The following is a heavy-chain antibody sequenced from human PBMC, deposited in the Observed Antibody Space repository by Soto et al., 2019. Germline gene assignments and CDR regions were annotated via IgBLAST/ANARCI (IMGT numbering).Heavy chain of an antibody. CDR2: ISWNSGSI. D-gene: IGHD3-16*02. J-gene: IGHJ4*02. Sequence: GGSLSLSCAASGFTFDDYAMHWVRQAPGKGLEWVSGISWNSGSIGYADSVKGRFTISRDNAKNSLYLQMNSLRAEDTALYYCAINMITFGGVIVSGDYWGQGTLVTVSS. V-gene: IGHV3-9*01. CDR1: GFTFDDYA. CDR3: AINMITFGGVIVSGDY.